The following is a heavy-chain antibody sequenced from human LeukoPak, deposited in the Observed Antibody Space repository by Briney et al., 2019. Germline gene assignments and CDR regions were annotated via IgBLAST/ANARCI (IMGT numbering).Heavy chain of an antibody. J-gene: IGHJ4*02. V-gene: IGHV1-18*01. Sequence: GASVKVSCKASGYTFTSYGISWVRQAPGQGLEWMGWISAYNGNTNYAQKLQGRVTMTTDTSTSTAYVELRRMGSSGPALYYCARHSGGDYWGQGTLVTVSS. D-gene: IGHD2-15*01. CDR3: ARHSGGDY. CDR1: GYTFTSYG. CDR2: ISAYNGNT.